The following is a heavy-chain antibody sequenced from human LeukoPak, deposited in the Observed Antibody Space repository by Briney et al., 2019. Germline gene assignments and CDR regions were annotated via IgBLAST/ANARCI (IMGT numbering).Heavy chain of an antibody. CDR1: GGSISSSSYY. CDR2: IYYSGST. J-gene: IGHJ4*02. V-gene: IGHV4-39*02. Sequence: SSETLSLTCTVSGGSISSSSYYWGWIRQPPGKGLEWIGSIYYSGSTHYNPSLKSQVTISIDTSKNHFSLRLSSVTAADTAVYYCARVPYSSGWSDYWGQGTLVTVSS. D-gene: IGHD6-19*01. CDR3: ARVPYSSGWSDY.